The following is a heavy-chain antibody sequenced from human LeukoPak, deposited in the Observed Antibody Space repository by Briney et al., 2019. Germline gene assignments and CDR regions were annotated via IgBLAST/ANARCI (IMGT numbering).Heavy chain of an antibody. CDR2: ISSSSSYM. CDR1: GFTFSTYS. CDR3: ARDLYYYDSSGSPNYYFDY. J-gene: IGHJ4*02. D-gene: IGHD3-22*01. Sequence: PGGSLRLSCAASGFTFSTYSMNWVRQAPGKGLEWVSSISSSSSYMYYADSVKGRFTISRDNAKNSLYLQMNSLRAEDTAVYYCARDLYYYDSSGSPNYYFDYWGQGTLVTVSS. V-gene: IGHV3-21*01.